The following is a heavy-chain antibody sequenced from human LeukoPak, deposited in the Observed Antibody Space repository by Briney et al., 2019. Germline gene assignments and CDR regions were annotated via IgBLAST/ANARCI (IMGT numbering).Heavy chain of an antibody. V-gene: IGHV1-2*02. CDR2: INPNSGGT. CDR1: GYTFTGYY. J-gene: IGHJ4*02. Sequence: ASVKVSCKASGYTFTGYYMHRARQAPGQGLEWMGWINPNSGGTNYAQKFQGRVTMTRDTSISTAYMELSRLRSDDTAVYYCARLTVRDGYNFAYWGQGTLVTVSS. CDR3: ARLTVRDGYNFAY. D-gene: IGHD5-24*01.